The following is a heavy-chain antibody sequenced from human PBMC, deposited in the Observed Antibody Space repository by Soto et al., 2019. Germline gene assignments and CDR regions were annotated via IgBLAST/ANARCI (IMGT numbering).Heavy chain of an antibody. V-gene: IGHV3-23*01. CDR3: AKARDQQWVRLPFDY. CDR1: GFFFSSYT. J-gene: IGHJ4*02. D-gene: IGHD6-19*01. CDR2: LIATSENT. Sequence: EVQLLESGGGLVQPGGALRLSCVGSGFFFSSYTMTWVRQAPGKGLEWVSSLIATSENTYYADSVSGRFSIARDKSKNTLFLQMNRLPAADTAMYYCAKARDQQWVRLPFDYWGQGILVIVSS.